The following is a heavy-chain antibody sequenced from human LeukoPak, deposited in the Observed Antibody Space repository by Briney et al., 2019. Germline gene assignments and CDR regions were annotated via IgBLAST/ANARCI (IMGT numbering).Heavy chain of an antibody. CDR2: ISESGGTT. V-gene: IGHV3-23*01. Sequence: PGGSLRLSCAASGFAFSSFAMTWVRQAPEKGLEWVSTISESGGTTYYADSVKGRFTISRDNSKNTLYLQMNSLRAEDTAVYYCAKDRWELVFDYWGQGTLVTVSS. CDR1: GFAFSSFA. J-gene: IGHJ4*02. CDR3: AKDRWELVFDY. D-gene: IGHD1-26*01.